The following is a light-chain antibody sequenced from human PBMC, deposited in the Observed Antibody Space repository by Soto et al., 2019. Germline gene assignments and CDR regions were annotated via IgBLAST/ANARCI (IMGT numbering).Light chain of an antibody. CDR2: AAS. CDR3: QQLNSYPLT. J-gene: IGKJ4*01. Sequence: DIQLTQSPSFLSASVGDRVTITCRASQGISSYLAWYQQKPGKAPTLLIYAASTLQSGVPSRFSGSGSGTEFNLTISSLQPEDFATYSCQQLNSYPLTFGGGTKVEIK. CDR1: QGISSY. V-gene: IGKV1-9*01.